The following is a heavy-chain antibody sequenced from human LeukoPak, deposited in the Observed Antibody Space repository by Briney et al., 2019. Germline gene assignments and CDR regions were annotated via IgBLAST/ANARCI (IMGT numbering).Heavy chain of an antibody. J-gene: IGHJ6*03. V-gene: IGHV3-30-3*01. CDR2: ISYDGSNK. CDR3: AKVYFYYNMDV. Sequence: AGGSLRLSCAASGFTFSSYAMHWVRQAPGKGLEWVAVISYDGSNKYYADSVKGRFTISRDNSKNTLYLQMNSLRAEDTAVYYCAKVYFYYNMDVWGKGTTVTVSS. CDR1: GFTFSSYA.